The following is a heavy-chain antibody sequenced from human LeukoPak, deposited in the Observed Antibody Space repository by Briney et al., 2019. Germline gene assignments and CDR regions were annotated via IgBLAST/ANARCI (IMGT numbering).Heavy chain of an antibody. D-gene: IGHD3-16*02. CDR1: GYTFTNYA. J-gene: IGHJ5*02. CDR3: ARRSYRYWWFDP. Sequence: ASVKVSCKASGYTFTNYALNWVRQAPGQGLEWMGWINTNTGSPTYAQDFTGRFVFSLGTSVNTAYLQISSLKPEDTAIYYCARRSYRYWWFDPWGQGTLVTVSS. CDR2: INTNTGSP. V-gene: IGHV7-4-1*02.